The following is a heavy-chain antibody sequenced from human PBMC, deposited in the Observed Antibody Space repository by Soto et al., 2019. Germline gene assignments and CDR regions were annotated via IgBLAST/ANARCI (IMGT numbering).Heavy chain of an antibody. CDR3: ASRHTVVTPGSLFDY. Sequence: QVQLVQSGAEVKKPGSSVKVSCRASGGTFSSYAISWVRQAPGQGLEWMGGIIPIFGTANYAQKFQGRVTITADESTSTAYMELTSLSSEDTAVYYCASRHTVVTPGSLFDYWGQGTLVTVSS. CDR2: IIPIFGTA. CDR1: GGTFSSYA. J-gene: IGHJ4*02. D-gene: IGHD2-15*01. V-gene: IGHV1-69*12.